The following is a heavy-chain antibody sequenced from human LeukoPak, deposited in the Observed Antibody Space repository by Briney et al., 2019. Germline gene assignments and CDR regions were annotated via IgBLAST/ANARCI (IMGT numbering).Heavy chain of an antibody. D-gene: IGHD2-15*01. CDR2: IYYSGST. CDR3: ARSDPHCSGGSCPLFDY. J-gene: IGHJ4*02. CDR1: GGSISSGGYY. V-gene: IGHV4-31*03. Sequence: PSQTLSLTCTVSGGSISSGGYYWSWIRQHPGKGLEWFGYIYYSGSTYYNPSLKSRVTISVDTSKNQFSLKLSSVTAADTAVYYCARSDPHCSGGSCPLFDYWGQGTLVTVSS.